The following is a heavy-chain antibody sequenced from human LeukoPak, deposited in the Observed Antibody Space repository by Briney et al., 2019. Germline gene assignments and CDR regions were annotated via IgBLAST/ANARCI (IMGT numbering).Heavy chain of an antibody. CDR2: ISGSGSTI. D-gene: IGHD4-17*01. J-gene: IGHJ4*02. V-gene: IGHV3-48*02. CDR3: ARDRYGDYVFDY. CDR1: GFTLSSYS. Sequence: GGSLRLSCAASGFTLSSYSMNWVRQAPGKALEWVSYISGSGSTIYYADFVKGRFAISRDNAKNTLYLQLISLTDEDTAVYYCARDRYGDYVFDYWGQGTLVTVSS.